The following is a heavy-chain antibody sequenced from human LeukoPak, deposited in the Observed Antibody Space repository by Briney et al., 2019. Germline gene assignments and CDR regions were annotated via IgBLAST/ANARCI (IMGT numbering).Heavy chain of an antibody. CDR3: AELGITMIGGV. CDR2: ISYYGDNK. D-gene: IGHD3-10*02. V-gene: IGHV3-30*18. Sequence: GGSLRLSCAASGFTFSSYGMHWVRQAPGKGLEWVAVISYYGDNKYYADSVKGRFTISRDNAKNSLYLQMNSLRAEDTAVYYCAELGITMIGGVWGKGTTVTISS. J-gene: IGHJ6*04. CDR1: GFTFSSYG.